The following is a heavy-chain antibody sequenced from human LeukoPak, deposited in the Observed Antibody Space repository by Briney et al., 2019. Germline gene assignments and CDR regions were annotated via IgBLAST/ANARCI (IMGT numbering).Heavy chain of an antibody. D-gene: IGHD2/OR15-2a*01. V-gene: IGHV3-23*01. CDR1: GFTFSSYG. Sequence: GGTLRLSCAASGFTFSSYGMSRVRQAPGKGLEWVSAISGSGGSTYYADSVKGRFTISRDNSKNTLYLQMNSLRAEDTAVYYCAKSHVSSFISLDVWGKGTTVTISS. J-gene: IGHJ6*04. CDR2: ISGSGGST. CDR3: AKSHVSSFISLDV.